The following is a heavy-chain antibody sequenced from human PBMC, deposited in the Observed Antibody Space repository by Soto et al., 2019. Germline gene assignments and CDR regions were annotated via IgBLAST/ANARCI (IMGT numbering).Heavy chain of an antibody. CDR3: AADTPGFGQGEFEY. D-gene: IGHD3-3*01. Sequence: GGSLRLSCAASGFTFITAWMNWVRQAPGKGLEWVGHVKNGGTTDYAAPVQGRFTISRDDSKDTVYLQMSSLKTEDTAVYFWAADTPGFGQGEFEYWGQGALVTVSS. V-gene: IGHV3-15*01. J-gene: IGHJ4*02. CDR2: VKNGGTT. CDR1: GFTFITAW.